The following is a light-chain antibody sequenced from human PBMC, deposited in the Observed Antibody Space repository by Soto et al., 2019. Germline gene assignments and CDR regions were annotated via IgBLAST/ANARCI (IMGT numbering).Light chain of an antibody. CDR3: SSYTSSSTPFYV. J-gene: IGLJ1*01. V-gene: IGLV2-14*01. CDR1: SSDVGGYNY. Sequence: QCLLTQPASVSGSPGESITISSTGTSSDVGGYNYVSWYQQHPGKAPKLMIYDVSNRPSGVSNRFSGSKSGNTASLTISGLQAEDEADYYCSSYTSSSTPFYVFGTGTKVTVL. CDR2: DVS.